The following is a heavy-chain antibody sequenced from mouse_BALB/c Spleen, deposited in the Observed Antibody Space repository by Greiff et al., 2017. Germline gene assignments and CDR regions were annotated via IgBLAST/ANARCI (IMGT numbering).Heavy chain of an antibody. CDR3: ARSTMIRYYFDY. J-gene: IGHJ2*01. CDR2: ISSYNSTT. Sequence: LVQTGASVKISCTASGYSFTGYCMHWVKQTPGKSLEWIGYISSYNSTTSYKQKFKGKTTFTVDTSPSTAFMQINSLTSEDSAVYYCARSTMIRYYFDYWGQGTTLTVSS. V-gene: IGHV1S34*01. CDR1: GYSFTGYC. D-gene: IGHD2-4*01.